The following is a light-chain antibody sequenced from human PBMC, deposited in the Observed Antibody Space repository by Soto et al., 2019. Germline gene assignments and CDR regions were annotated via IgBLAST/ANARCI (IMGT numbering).Light chain of an antibody. Sequence: PSTLSVSPGGRATLSCRASQSVSSNLAWYQQKPGQSPRLLIYGASTRATGIPARFSGSGSGTEFTLTISSLQSEDFAVYYCQQYNNWPLTFGQGTKVDIK. V-gene: IGKV3-15*01. J-gene: IGKJ1*01. CDR1: QSVSSN. CDR3: QQYNNWPLT. CDR2: GAS.